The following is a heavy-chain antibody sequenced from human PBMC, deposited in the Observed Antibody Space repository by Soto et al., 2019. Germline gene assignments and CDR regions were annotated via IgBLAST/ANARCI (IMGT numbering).Heavy chain of an antibody. V-gene: IGHV4-30-2*01. D-gene: IGHD3-22*01. CDR1: GGSISSGGYS. CDR3: ASGVNYYDSSGYPRSNFDY. J-gene: IGHJ4*02. CDR2: IYHSGST. Sequence: PSETLSLTCAVSGGSISSGGYSWSWIRQPPGKGLEWIGYIYHSGSTYYNPSLKSRVTISVDRSKNQFSLKLSSVTAADTAVYYCASGVNYYDSSGYPRSNFDYWGQGTLVTVS.